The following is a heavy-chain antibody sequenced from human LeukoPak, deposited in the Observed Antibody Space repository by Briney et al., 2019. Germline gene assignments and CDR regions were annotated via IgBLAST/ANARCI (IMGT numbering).Heavy chain of an antibody. Sequence: GGSLRLSCAASGLAFDDYDMSWVCRAPAKGLEWVSGINWNGGSTGHAEPLKGRFTITRDNAKNSLHLQMNRRRVEDTDLDYCARAIRGSDRAWDGFDMWGQGTMVSVSS. CDR2: INWNGGST. CDR1: GLAFDDYD. CDR3: ARAIRGSDRAWDGFDM. V-gene: IGHV3-20*04. J-gene: IGHJ3*02. D-gene: IGHD1-26*01.